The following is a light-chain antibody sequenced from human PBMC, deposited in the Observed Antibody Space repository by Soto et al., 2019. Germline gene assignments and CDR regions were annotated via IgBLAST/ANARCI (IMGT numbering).Light chain of an antibody. V-gene: IGKV1-27*01. CDR2: AAS. Sequence: DIQMTQSPSSLSASVGDRVTITCRASQGISNYLAWYQQIPGKVPKLLISAASTLQSGVPSWFSGSGSGTDFSLTINRLQPEDVATYYCQKYTNVPAFGGGTKVEIK. CDR3: QKYTNVPA. J-gene: IGKJ4*01. CDR1: QGISNY.